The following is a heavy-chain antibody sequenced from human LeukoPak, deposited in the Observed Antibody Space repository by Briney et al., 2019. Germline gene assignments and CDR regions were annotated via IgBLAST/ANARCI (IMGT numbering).Heavy chain of an antibody. CDR3: ARGEGVNIVVVVAATPGYNWFDP. CDR1: GGSFSGYY. Sequence: SETLSLTCTVSGGSFSGYYWSWIRQPPGKGLEWIGEIIHSGSTNYNPSLKSRVTISVDTSKNQFSLKLSSVTAADTAVYYCARGEGVNIVVVVAATPGYNWFDPWGQGTLVTVSS. J-gene: IGHJ5*02. D-gene: IGHD2-15*01. CDR2: IIHSGST. V-gene: IGHV4-34*01.